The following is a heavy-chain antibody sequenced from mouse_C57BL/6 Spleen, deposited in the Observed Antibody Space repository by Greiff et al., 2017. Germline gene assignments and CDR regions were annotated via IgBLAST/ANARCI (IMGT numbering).Heavy chain of an antibody. Sequence: VQLQQSGPELVKPGASVKISCKASGYTFTDYNMDWVKQSHGKSLEWIGDINPNNGGTIYNQKFKGKATLTVDKSSSTAYLELRSLTSEDTAVYYCARRAFYGNYFAYWGQGTILTVS. CDR2: INPNNGGT. CDR3: ARRAFYGNYFAY. D-gene: IGHD2-10*01. J-gene: IGHJ2*01. V-gene: IGHV1-18*01. CDR1: GYTFTDYN.